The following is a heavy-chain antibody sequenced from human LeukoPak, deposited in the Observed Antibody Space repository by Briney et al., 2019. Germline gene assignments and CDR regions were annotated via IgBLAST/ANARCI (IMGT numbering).Heavy chain of an antibody. CDR3: ARPSIAAAGISFDY. V-gene: IGHV1-3*01. Sequence: GASVKVSCKASGYTFTSYAMHWVRQAPGQRLEWMGWINVGNGNTKYSQKFQGRVTITRDTSASTAYMELSSLRSEDTAVYYCARPSIAAAGISFDYWGQGTLVTVSS. CDR2: INVGNGNT. J-gene: IGHJ4*02. CDR1: GYTFTSYA. D-gene: IGHD6-13*01.